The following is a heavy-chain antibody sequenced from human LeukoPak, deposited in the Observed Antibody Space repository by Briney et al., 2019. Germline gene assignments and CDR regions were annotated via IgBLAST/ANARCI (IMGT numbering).Heavy chain of an antibody. CDR1: GFTFSSYG. CDR3: AKDPFTHYYDSSGYFDAFDI. D-gene: IGHD3-22*01. Sequence: GGSLRLSCVASGFTFSSYGMTWVRQAPGKGLEWVSTISSSGGSTDYADSVKGRFTISRDNSKNTLYLQMNSLRAEDTAVYYCAKDPFTHYYDSSGYFDAFDIWGQGTMVTLSS. V-gene: IGHV3-23*01. J-gene: IGHJ3*02. CDR2: ISSSGGST.